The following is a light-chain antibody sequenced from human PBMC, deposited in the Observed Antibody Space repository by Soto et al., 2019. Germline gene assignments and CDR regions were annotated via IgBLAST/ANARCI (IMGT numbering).Light chain of an antibody. V-gene: IGKV3-20*01. Sequence: EIVLTQSPGTLSLSPGERATLSCRASQSVSSSYLAWYQQEPGQAPRLLIYGASIRATGIPDRFSGSGSGTDFPLTISRLEPEDFAVYYCQQYSGSPRTFGQGTKVEIK. CDR2: GAS. CDR3: QQYSGSPRT. J-gene: IGKJ1*01. CDR1: QSVSSSY.